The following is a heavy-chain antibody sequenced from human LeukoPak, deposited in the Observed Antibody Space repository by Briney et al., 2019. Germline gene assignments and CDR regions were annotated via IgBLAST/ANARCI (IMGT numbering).Heavy chain of an antibody. V-gene: IGHV1-2*04. CDR2: INPNSGGT. D-gene: IGHD2-15*01. Sequence: ASVKVSCKASGYTFTGYYMHWVRQAPGQGLEWMGWINPNSGGTNYAQKSQGWVTMTRDTSISTAYMELSRLRSDDTAVYYCANCSGGSCYASYFDYWGQGTLVTVSS. CDR1: GYTFTGYY. CDR3: ANCSGGSCYASYFDY. J-gene: IGHJ4*02.